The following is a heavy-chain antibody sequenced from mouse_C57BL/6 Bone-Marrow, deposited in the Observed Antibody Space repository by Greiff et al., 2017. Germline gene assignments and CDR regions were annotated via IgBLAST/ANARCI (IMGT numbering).Heavy chain of an antibody. CDR3: ARRGTMVTSWFAY. Sequence: QVQLQQSGAELARPGASVKLSCKASGYTFTSYGISWVKQRTGQGLEWIGELYPRSGNTYYNEKFMGKATLTADKSSSTAYMELSSLTSEDSAVYFCARRGTMVTSWFAYWGQGTLVTVSA. V-gene: IGHV1-81*01. D-gene: IGHD2-2*01. CDR1: GYTFTSYG. J-gene: IGHJ3*01. CDR2: LYPRSGNT.